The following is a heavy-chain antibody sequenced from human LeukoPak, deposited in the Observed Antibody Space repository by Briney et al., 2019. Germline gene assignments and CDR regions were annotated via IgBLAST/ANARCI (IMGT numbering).Heavy chain of an antibody. Sequence: PSETLSLTCTVSGGSISSYYWSWIRQPPGKGLEWIGYIYYSGSTNYNPSLKSRVTISVDTSKNQFSLKLSSVTAADTAVYYCARHSAWVQLERPYYGMDVWGQGTTVTVSS. CDR3: ARHSAWVQLERPYYGMDV. D-gene: IGHD1-1*01. CDR2: IYYSGST. J-gene: IGHJ6*02. CDR1: GGSISSYY. V-gene: IGHV4-59*08.